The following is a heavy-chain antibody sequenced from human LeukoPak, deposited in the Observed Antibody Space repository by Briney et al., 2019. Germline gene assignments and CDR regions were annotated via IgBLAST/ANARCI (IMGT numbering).Heavy chain of an antibody. D-gene: IGHD6-19*01. J-gene: IGHJ5*02. V-gene: IGHV3-30*03. CDR2: ISYDGSDK. CDR1: GFTFSSYG. Sequence: GRSLKLSCAASGFTFSSYGMHWVRQAPGKGLEWVAVISYDGSDKYYSDSVKGRFTISRDNSKDTLYLQMNSLRAEDTAVYYCAREGGSGWYSGWFDPWGQGTLVTVSS. CDR3: AREGGSGWYSGWFDP.